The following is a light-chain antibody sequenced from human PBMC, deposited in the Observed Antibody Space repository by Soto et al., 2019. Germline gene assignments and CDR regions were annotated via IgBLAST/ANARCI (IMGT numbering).Light chain of an antibody. J-gene: IGKJ4*01. V-gene: IGKV3-11*01. Sequence: EIVLKQSPATLSLSPGERATLSCRASQSVSSYLAWYQQKPGQAPMLLIYDASNRATGIPDSFSGSGSGTDFTLTISSLALDHFAVYYFQQCSIGLTFGGGPKVEFK. CDR3: QQCSIGLT. CDR1: QSVSSY. CDR2: DAS.